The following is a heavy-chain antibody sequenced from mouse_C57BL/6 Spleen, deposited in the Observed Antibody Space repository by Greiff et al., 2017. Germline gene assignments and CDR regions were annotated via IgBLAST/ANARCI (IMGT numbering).Heavy chain of an antibody. Sequence: EVQLQESGPELVKPGASVKIPCKASGYTFTDYNMDWVKQSHGKSLEWIGDINPNNGGTIYNQKFKGKATLTVDKSSSTAYMELRSLTSEDTAVYYCARRYYDYDRAMDYWGQGTSVTVSS. D-gene: IGHD2-4*01. V-gene: IGHV1-18*01. CDR3: ARRYYDYDRAMDY. CDR2: INPNNGGT. J-gene: IGHJ4*01. CDR1: GYTFTDYN.